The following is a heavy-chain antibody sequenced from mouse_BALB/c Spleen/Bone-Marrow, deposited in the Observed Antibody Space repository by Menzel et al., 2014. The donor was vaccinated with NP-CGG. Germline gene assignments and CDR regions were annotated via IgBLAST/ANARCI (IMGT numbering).Heavy chain of an antibody. J-gene: IGHJ2*01. V-gene: IGHV6-6*02. D-gene: IGHD4-1*01. CDR2: IRLKSNNYAT. CDR3: TRNWDYFDY. CDR1: GFTFSNYW. Sequence: EVKVVESGGGLVQPGGSMKLSCVASGFTFSNYWMNWVRQSPEKGLEWVAEIRLKSNNYATHYAESVKGRFTISRDDSKSNVYLQMNKLRAEDTGIYYCTRNWDYFDYWGQGTTLTVSS.